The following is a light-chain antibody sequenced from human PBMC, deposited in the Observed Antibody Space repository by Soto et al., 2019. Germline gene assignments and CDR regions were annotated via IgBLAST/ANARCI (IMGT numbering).Light chain of an antibody. CDR1: QSISSN. CDR3: QQYNSWPRT. J-gene: IGKJ1*01. V-gene: IGKV3-15*01. Sequence: EIVMTQSPATLSVSPGERATLSCRASQSISSNLAWFQQRPGQAPRLLIYGASVMATGIPARFSGSGSGTEFTLTISSLQSEDFAVYYCQQYNSWPRTFGQGTKVEIK. CDR2: GAS.